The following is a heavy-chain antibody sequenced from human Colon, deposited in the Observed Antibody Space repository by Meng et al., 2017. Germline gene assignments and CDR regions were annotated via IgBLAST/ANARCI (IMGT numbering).Heavy chain of an antibody. V-gene: IGHV1-8*01. Sequence: QVQLVQSGAAMKKPGASVKVSCKASGYTFTTYDINWVRQATGQGLEWMGWMNPDSGDTGYAQKFQGRLTMTRDTSISAAYMELTSLRSEDTAVYYCARGGYYYDSSGFRAALDYWGQGALVTVSS. CDR2: MNPDSGDT. J-gene: IGHJ4*02. D-gene: IGHD3-22*01. CDR3: ARGGYYYDSSGFRAALDY. CDR1: GYTFTTYD.